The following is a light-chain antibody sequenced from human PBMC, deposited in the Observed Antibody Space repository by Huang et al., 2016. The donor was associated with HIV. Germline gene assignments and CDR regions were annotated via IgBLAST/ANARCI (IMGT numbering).Light chain of an antibody. J-gene: IGKJ1*01. V-gene: IGKV1-12*01. Sequence: DIQMTQSPSSVSASVGDRVTITCRASQDIDGWLAWYQQHPGKAPKLLIYATSTLHSGVPSRFSGSTSGTDFTLTITSLQPEDFATYYCQQANRFPCTFGQGTKVEVK. CDR3: QQANRFPCT. CDR2: ATS. CDR1: QDIDGW.